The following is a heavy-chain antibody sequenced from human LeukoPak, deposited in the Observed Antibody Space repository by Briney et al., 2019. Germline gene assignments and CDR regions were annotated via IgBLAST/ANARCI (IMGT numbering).Heavy chain of an antibody. CDR3: ARVGVVVTAIDFYFDF. V-gene: IGHV3-11*06. CDR2: ISSSSSYT. CDR1: GFTFSDYY. D-gene: IGHD2-21*02. Sequence: GGSLRLSCAASGFTFSDYYMSWLRQAPGKGREWVSYISSSSSYTNYTDSVKGRFTISRDNAKNSLYLQMNSLRAEDTAVYYCARVGVVVTAIDFYFDFWGQGTLVTVSS. J-gene: IGHJ4*02.